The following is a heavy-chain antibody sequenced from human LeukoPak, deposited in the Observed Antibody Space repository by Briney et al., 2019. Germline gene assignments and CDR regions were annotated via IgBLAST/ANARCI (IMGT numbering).Heavy chain of an antibody. CDR3: AREGYYSGSYRYYYYYMDV. Sequence: SETLSLTCTVSGGSISSYYWSWIRQPPGKGLEWIGYIYYSGSTNYNPSLKSRVTISVDTSKDQFSLKLSSVTAADTAVYYCAREGYYSGSYRYYYYYMDVWGKGTTVTISS. CDR2: IYYSGST. V-gene: IGHV4-59*12. CDR1: GGSISSYY. D-gene: IGHD3-10*01. J-gene: IGHJ6*03.